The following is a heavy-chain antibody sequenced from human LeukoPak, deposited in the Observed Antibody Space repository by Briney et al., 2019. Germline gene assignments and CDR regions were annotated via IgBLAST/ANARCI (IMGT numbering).Heavy chain of an antibody. CDR1: GFTFGTYG. D-gene: IGHD4-11*01. V-gene: IGHV3-33*08. J-gene: IGHJ6*03. CDR2: IWYDGSNK. CDR3: ATARDSNSNRGLYMDV. Sequence: PGGSLRLSCAASGFTFGTYGLAWVRQAPGKGLEWVAVIWYDGSNKYYADSVKGRFTISRDNSKNTLYLQINSLRAEDTAVYYCATARDSNSNRGLYMDVWGKGTTVTVSS.